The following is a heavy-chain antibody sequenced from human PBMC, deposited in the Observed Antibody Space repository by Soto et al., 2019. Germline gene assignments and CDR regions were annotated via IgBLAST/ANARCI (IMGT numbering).Heavy chain of an antibody. J-gene: IGHJ6*03. CDR1: GFTFSSYA. D-gene: IGHD2-2*01. Sequence: PGGSLRLSCAASGFTFSSYAMSWVRQAPGKGLEWVSAISGSGGTTYYADSVKGRFTISRDNAKNTLYLQMNSLRAEDTAVYYCARTLKSGYCSSTSCSRTYGILNYYYYMEVWGKGTTVTVSS. V-gene: IGHV3-23*01. CDR2: ISGSGGTT. CDR3: ARTLKSGYCSSTSCSRTYGILNYYYYMEV.